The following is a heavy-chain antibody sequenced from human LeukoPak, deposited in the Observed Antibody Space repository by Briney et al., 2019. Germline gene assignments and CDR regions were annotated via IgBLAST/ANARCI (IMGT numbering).Heavy chain of an antibody. CDR2: INHSGST. J-gene: IGHJ4*02. V-gene: IGHV4-34*01. Sequence: SETLSLTCAVYGGSFSGYYWSWIRQPPGKGLEWIGEINHSGSTNYNPSLKSRVTISVDTSKNQFSLKLSSVTAADTAVYYCARSQTTVTTLNMPGSPPKATYYFDYWGQGTLVTVSS. CDR1: GGSFSGYY. CDR3: ARSQTTVTTLNMPGSPPKATYYFDY. D-gene: IGHD4-17*01.